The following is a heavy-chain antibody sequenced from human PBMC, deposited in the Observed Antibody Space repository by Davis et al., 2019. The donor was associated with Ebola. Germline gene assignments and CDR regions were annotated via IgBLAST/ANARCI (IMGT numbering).Heavy chain of an antibody. Sequence: SSVKVSCKASGCTFSSYAISWVRQAPGQGLEWMGGIIPILGIANYAQKFQGRVTITADESTSTAYMELSSLRPEDTAVYYCARGYSSSWYGAFDIWGQGTMVTVSS. J-gene: IGHJ3*02. D-gene: IGHD6-13*01. CDR3: ARGYSSSWYGAFDI. V-gene: IGHV1-69*10. CDR1: GCTFSSYA. CDR2: IIPILGIA.